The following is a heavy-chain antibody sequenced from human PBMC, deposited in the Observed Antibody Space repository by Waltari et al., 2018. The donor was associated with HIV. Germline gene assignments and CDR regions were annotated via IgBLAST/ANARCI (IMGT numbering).Heavy chain of an antibody. J-gene: IGHJ4*02. CDR3: ARSPAF. V-gene: IGHV7-4-1*02. CDR1: GYTFNNYA. CDR2: MNTNTGDP. Sequence: QVQLVQSGSQLKKPGTSLKISCKASGYTFNNYAMHWVRQAPGQGLEWMGWMNTNTGDPTYAQGFTGRFVFSLDTSMSTTYLQINTLKPEDSAVYYCARSPAFWGQGTLVIVSS.